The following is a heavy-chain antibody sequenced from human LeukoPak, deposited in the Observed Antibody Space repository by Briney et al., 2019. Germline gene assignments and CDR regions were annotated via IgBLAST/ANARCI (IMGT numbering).Heavy chain of an antibody. D-gene: IGHD2-21*02. CDR1: GGSFSGYY. Sequence: PSETLSLTCAVYGGSFSGYYWSWIRQPPGKGLEWIGEINHSGSTNYNPSLKSRVTISVDTSKNQSSLKLSSVTAADTAVYYCARELAYCGGDCYSFDYWGQGTLVTVSS. V-gene: IGHV4-34*01. CDR2: INHSGST. J-gene: IGHJ4*02. CDR3: ARELAYCGGDCYSFDY.